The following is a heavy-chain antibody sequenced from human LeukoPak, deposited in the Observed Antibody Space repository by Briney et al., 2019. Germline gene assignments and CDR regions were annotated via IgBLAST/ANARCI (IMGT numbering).Heavy chain of an antibody. D-gene: IGHD2-15*01. J-gene: IGHJ4*02. Sequence: GRSLRLSCLSSGFTFSSYGMHWVRQAPGRGLEWVANIKHDGSGKYYVDSVKDRFTISRDNAKNSMYLHMNSLRAEDTAVYYCASYCSGGSCCDYWGRGIMVTVSS. CDR1: GFTFSSYG. CDR2: IKHDGSGK. CDR3: ASYCSGGSCCDY. V-gene: IGHV3-7*05.